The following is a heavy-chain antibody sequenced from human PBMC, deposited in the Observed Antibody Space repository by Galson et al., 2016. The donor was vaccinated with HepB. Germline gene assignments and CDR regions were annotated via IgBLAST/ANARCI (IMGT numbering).Heavy chain of an antibody. J-gene: IGHJ4*02. CDR2: IFPGDSDA. V-gene: IGHV5-51*01. D-gene: IGHD5-18*01. CDR3: ARQSTEAMVGYDY. Sequence: QSGAEVKKPGESLKISCQVSRHSFSTHWFAWVRQMPGKGLEWMGLIFPGDSDARYSPSFQGQVTLSADKSNSTAYLQWSNLKASDTAIYYCARQSTEAMVGYDYWGQGTLVTVSS. CDR1: RHSFSTHW.